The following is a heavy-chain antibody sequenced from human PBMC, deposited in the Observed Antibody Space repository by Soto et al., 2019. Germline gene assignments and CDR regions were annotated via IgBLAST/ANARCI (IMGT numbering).Heavy chain of an antibody. D-gene: IGHD6-6*01. Sequence: ASVKVSCKASGCTFSSYAISWVRQAPGQGLEWMGGIIPIFGTANYAQKFQGRVTITADKSTSTAYMELSSLRSEDTAVYYCAGVSSHYYYGMDVWGQGTTVTVSS. CDR2: IIPIFGTA. J-gene: IGHJ6*02. V-gene: IGHV1-69*06. CDR3: AGVSSHYYYGMDV. CDR1: GCTFSSYA.